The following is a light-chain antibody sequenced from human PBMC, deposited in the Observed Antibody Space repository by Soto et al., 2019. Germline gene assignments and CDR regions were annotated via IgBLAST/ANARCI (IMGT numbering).Light chain of an antibody. CDR2: AAS. CDR1: QSISSY. CDR3: QQCYSTPLT. J-gene: IGKJ3*01. Sequence: DIQMTQSPSSLSASVGDRVTITCRASQSISSYLNWYQQKPGKAPKLPIYAASSLQTGIPSRFSGSGSGTDFTLTISSLQPEDFATYYCQQCYSTPLTFGPGTKVDI. V-gene: IGKV1-39*01.